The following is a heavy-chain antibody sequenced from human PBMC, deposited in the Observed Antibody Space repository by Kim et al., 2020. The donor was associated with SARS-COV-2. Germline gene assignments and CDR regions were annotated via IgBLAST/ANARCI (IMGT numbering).Heavy chain of an antibody. V-gene: IGHV4-34*01. CDR3: ARRYSSGWSAVVPSRYNWFDP. CDR1: GGSFSGYY. D-gene: IGHD6-19*01. CDR2: INHSGST. Sequence: SETLSLTCAVYGGSFSGYYWSWIRQPPGKGLEWIGEINHSGSTNYNPSLKSRVTISVDTSKNQFSLKLSSVTAADTAVYYCARRYSSGWSAVVPSRYNWFDPWGQGTLVTVSS. J-gene: IGHJ5*02.